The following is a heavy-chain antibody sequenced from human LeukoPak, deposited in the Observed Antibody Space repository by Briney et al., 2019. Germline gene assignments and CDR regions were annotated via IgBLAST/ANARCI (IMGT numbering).Heavy chain of an antibody. CDR1: GFTFSSYG. V-gene: IGHV3-30*02. Sequence: GGSLRLSCAASGFTFSSYGMHWVRQAPGKGLEWVAFIRYDGSNKYYADSVKGRFTISRDNSKNTLYLQMNNLRAEDTAVYYCAKSGGSSGVDYWGQGTLVTVSS. CDR3: AKSGGSSGVDY. D-gene: IGHD2-15*01. J-gene: IGHJ4*02. CDR2: IRYDGSNK.